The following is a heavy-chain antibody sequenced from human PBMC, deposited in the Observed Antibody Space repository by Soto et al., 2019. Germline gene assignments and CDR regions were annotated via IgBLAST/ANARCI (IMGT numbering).Heavy chain of an antibody. CDR1: GFTFSSYW. Sequence: GGSLRLSCAASGFTFSSYWMHWVRQAPGKGLVWVSRISSDGSYTNYADSVKGRFTISRDNAKNTLYLQMNSLRAEDTAVYYCAREHGEDRYFDYWGKGTLVTVSS. CDR2: ISSDGSYT. D-gene: IGHD4-17*01. CDR3: AREHGEDRYFDY. J-gene: IGHJ4*02. V-gene: IGHV3-74*01.